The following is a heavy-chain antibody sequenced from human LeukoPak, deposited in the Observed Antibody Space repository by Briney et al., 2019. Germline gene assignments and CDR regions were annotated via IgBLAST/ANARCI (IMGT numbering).Heavy chain of an antibody. CDR2: IYSGGST. CDR1: GFTVSSNY. D-gene: IGHD3-3*01. CDR3: ARGPDFGVVRGLYYFDY. J-gene: IGHJ4*02. Sequence: GGSLRLSCAASGFTVSSNYMSWVRQAPGKGLEWVSVIYSGGSTYYADSVKGRFTISRDNSKNTLYLQMNSLRAEDTAVYYCARGPDFGVVRGLYYFDYWGQGTLVTVSS. V-gene: IGHV3-66*01.